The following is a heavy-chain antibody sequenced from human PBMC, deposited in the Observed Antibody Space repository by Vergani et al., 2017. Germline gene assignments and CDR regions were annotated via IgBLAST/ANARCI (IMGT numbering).Heavy chain of an antibody. Sequence: QVQLQESGPGLVKPSETLSLTCTVSGGSISNYYWSWIRQPPGKGLEWIGYIYYSGSTNYNPSLKSRVTISVDTSKNQFSLKLSSVIAADTAVYYCARDGIAVAGPEDYWGQGTLVTVSS. D-gene: IGHD6-19*01. V-gene: IGHV4-59*01. CDR2: IYYSGST. J-gene: IGHJ4*02. CDR1: GGSISNYY. CDR3: ARDGIAVAGPEDY.